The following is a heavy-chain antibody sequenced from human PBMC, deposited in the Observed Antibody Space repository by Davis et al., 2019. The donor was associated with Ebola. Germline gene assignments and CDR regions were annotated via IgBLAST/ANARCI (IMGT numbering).Heavy chain of an antibody. CDR3: ARSGPHPNY. CDR2: ISSSSSYI. J-gene: IGHJ4*02. V-gene: IGHV3-21*01. Sequence: GESLKTPCAASGFTFSSYSMHWVRQAPGKGLEWVSSISSSSSYIYYADSVKGRFTISRDNAKNSLYLQMNSLRAEDTAVYYCARSGPHPNYWGQGTLVTVSS. D-gene: IGHD5-12*01. CDR1: GFTFSSYS.